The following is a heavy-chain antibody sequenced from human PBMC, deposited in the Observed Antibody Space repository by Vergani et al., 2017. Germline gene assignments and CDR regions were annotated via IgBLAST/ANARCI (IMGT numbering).Heavy chain of an antibody. Sequence: QVQLVESGGGVVQPGRSLRLSCAAYGFTFSSYGMHWVRQAPGKGLEWVAVISYDGSNKYYAESVKGRFTISRDNSKNTLYLQMNSLRAVDTAVYYCAKSSSWFSYWGQGTLVTVSS. CDR2: ISYDGSNK. CDR1: GFTFSSYG. J-gene: IGHJ4*02. CDR3: AKSSSWFSY. V-gene: IGHV3-30*18. D-gene: IGHD6-13*01.